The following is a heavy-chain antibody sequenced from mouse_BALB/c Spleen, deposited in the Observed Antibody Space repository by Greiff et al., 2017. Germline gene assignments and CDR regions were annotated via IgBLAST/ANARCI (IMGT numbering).Heavy chain of an antibody. J-gene: IGHJ2*01. Sequence: EVKLQESGPSLVKPSQTLSLTCSVTGDSIPSGYWNWLRKFPGNKLEYLGYISYSGSTYYNPSLKSRISITRDTSKTKYYLQLNSVTTEDTATYYCARSYGPYDFDYWGQGTTLTVSS. CDR1: GDSIPSGY. CDR3: ARSYGPYDFDY. D-gene: IGHD1-1*01. CDR2: ISYSGST. V-gene: IGHV3-8*02.